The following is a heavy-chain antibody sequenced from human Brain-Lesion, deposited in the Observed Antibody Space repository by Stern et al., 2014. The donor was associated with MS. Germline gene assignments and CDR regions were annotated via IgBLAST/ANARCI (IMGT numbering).Heavy chain of an antibody. CDR2: INHIGRI. V-gene: IGHV4-34*01. D-gene: IGHD2-21*01. Sequence: QVQLQQWGAGLLKPSETLSLTCGVYGGSFSGSYWTWIRQPPGKGLEWIGEINHIGRINYNPSLESRVPMSVDTSKHQLSLRLSSATAADTAVYYCARDVGGAFDYWGQGTLVTVSS. CDR1: GGSFSGSY. CDR3: ARDVGGAFDY. J-gene: IGHJ4*02.